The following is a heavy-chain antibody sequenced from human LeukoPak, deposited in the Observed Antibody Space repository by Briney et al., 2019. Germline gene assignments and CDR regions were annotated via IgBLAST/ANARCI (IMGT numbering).Heavy chain of an antibody. CDR1: GYSFTSCW. CDR2: IYPGDSDT. J-gene: IGHJ3*02. CDR3: ARTYYDSSGLPDAFDI. Sequence: GESPKISCKGSGYSFTSCWIGWVRQMPGKGLEWMGIIYPGDSDTRYSPSFQGQVTISADKSISTAYLQWSSLKASDTAMYYCARTYYDSSGLPDAFDIWGQGTMVTVSS. V-gene: IGHV5-51*01. D-gene: IGHD3-22*01.